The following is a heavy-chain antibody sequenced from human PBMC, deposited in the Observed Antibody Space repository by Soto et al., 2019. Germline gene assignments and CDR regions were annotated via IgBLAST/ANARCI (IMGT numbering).Heavy chain of an antibody. CDR2: ISYAGSNK. D-gene: IGHD2-2*02. Sequence: QVQLVESGGGVVQPGRSLRLSCAASGFTFSSYAMHWVRQAPGKGLEWVAVISYAGSNKYYADSVKGRFTISRDNSKNTLYLQMNSLRAEDTAFYYCYTDFDYWGQGTLVTVSS. CDR1: GFTFSSYA. CDR3: YTDFDY. J-gene: IGHJ4*02. V-gene: IGHV3-30-3*01.